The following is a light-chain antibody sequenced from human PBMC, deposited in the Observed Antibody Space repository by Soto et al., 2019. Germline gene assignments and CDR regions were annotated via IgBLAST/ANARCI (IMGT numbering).Light chain of an antibody. V-gene: IGKV3-11*01. J-gene: IGKJ4*01. CDR1: QSVGSY. CDR3: QQRSDWPYT. Sequence: EIVLTQSPATLSLSPGDRATLSCRASQSVGSYLGWYQQRPGQAPRLLIYDASNRATGIPARFSGSGSGTDFTLTISSLEPEDFVVYYCQQRSDWPYTFGGGTKVEIK. CDR2: DAS.